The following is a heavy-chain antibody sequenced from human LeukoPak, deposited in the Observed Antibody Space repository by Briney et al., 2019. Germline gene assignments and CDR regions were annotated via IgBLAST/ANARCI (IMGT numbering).Heavy chain of an antibody. J-gene: IGHJ3*02. D-gene: IGHD3-22*01. CDR1: GGSISSSSYY. Sequence: SETLSLTCTVSGGSISSSSYYWGWIRQPPGKGLEWIGSIYYSGSTYYNPSLKSRVTISVDTSKNQFSLKLSSVTAADTAVYYCARQSGYYSVDAFDIWGQGTMVTVSS. V-gene: IGHV4-39*01. CDR3: ARQSGYYSVDAFDI. CDR2: IYYSGST.